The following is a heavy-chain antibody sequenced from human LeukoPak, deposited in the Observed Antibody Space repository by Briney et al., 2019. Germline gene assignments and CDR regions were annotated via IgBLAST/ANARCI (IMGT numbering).Heavy chain of an antibody. CDR3: ARTSSGYSDFDY. D-gene: IGHD3-22*01. CDR2: IYSGGST. J-gene: IGHJ4*02. CDR1: GFTVSSNY. Sequence: GGSLRLSCATSGFTVSSNYMSWVRQAPGKGLEWVSVIYSGGSTYYADSVKGRFTISRDNSKNTLHLQMNSLRAEDTAVYYCARTSSGYSDFDYWGQGTLVTVSS. V-gene: IGHV3-53*01.